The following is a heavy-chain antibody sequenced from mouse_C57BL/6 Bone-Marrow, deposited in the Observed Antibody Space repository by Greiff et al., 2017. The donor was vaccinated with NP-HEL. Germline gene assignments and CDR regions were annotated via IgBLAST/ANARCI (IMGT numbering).Heavy chain of an antibody. D-gene: IGHD2-4*01. CDR2: IYPRDGST. Sequence: QVQRKESGPELVKPGASVKLSCKASGYTFTSYDINWVKQRPGQGLEWIGWIYPRDGSTKYNEKFKGKATLTVDTSSSTAYMELHSLTSEDSAVYFCARGEITDVGWFAYWGQGTLVTVSA. CDR3: ARGEITDVGWFAY. CDR1: GYTFTSYD. V-gene: IGHV1-85*01. J-gene: IGHJ3*01.